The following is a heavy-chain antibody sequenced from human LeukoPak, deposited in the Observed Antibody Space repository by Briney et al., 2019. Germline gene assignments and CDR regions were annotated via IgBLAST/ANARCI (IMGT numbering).Heavy chain of an antibody. CDR3: AREIIQLPGYFDY. CDR2: IYSGGST. V-gene: IGHV3-53*01. CDR1: GFTVSSNY. D-gene: IGHD5-18*01. Sequence: GGSLRLSCAASGFTVSSNYISWVRQAPGKGLEWVSVIYSGGSTYYADSVKGRFTISRDNSKNTLYLQMNSLRAEDTAVYYCAREIIQLPGYFDYWGQGTLVTVSS. J-gene: IGHJ4*02.